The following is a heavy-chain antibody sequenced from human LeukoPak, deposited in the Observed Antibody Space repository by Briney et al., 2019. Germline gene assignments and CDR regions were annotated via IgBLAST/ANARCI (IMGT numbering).Heavy chain of an antibody. V-gene: IGHV4-34*01. CDR2: INHSGST. CDR1: GGSFSGYY. CDR3: ARVGGSYSGVYY. Sequence: SETLSLTCAVYGGSFSGYYWSWIRQPPGKGLEWIGEINHSGSTNYNPSLKSRVTISVDTSKNQFSLKLSSVTAADTAVYYCARVGGSYSGVYYWGQGTLVIVSS. D-gene: IGHD1-26*01. J-gene: IGHJ4*02.